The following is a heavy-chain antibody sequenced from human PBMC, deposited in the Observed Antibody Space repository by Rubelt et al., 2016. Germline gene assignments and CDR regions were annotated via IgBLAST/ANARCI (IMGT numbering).Heavy chain of an antibody. Sequence: QVQLQQWGAGLLKPSETLSLTCAVYGGSFSGYYWSWMRQPPGRGLEWIGYMYYSGSTNYNPSLKSRVTMSLDTSKNQVSLRLSSVSIGDTAACFCAVISLLGVENWFDPWGQGTLVTVSS. V-gene: IGHV4-34*11. D-gene: IGHD3-3*01. CDR1: GGSFSGYY. CDR3: AVISLLGVENWFDP. J-gene: IGHJ5*02. CDR2: MYYSGST.